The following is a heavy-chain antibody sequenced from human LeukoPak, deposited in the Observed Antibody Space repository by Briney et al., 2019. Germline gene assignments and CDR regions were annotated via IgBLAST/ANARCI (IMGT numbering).Heavy chain of an antibody. CDR3: ARAPNGGLPGGY. D-gene: IGHD7-27*01. CDR1: GCTFTTYY. J-gene: IGHJ4*02. CDR2: INPSDGST. Sequence: ASVRVSCKASGCTFTTYYIHRVRQAPGQGLEWLGIINPSDGSTRYAEKFQGRVTMPRDTSTSTVYMDLSSLRSEDTAVYYCARAPNGGLPGGYWGQGTLVTVSS. V-gene: IGHV1-46*01.